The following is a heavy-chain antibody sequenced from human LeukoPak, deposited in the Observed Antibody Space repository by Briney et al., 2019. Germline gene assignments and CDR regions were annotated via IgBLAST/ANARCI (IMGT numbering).Heavy chain of an antibody. Sequence: PSETLSLTCTVSGGSISSYYWNWIRQPPGRVLEWIGYIHNSGSPTYHPSLKSRVTLSVDMSKDLFSLKLGCVTAADTAGIYCATIPVYNSGSYHFVYWGQGTLVAVPS. CDR3: ATIPVYNSGSYHFVY. V-gene: IGHV4-59*08. CDR2: IHNSGSP. J-gene: IGHJ4*02. D-gene: IGHD3-10*01. CDR1: GGSISSYY.